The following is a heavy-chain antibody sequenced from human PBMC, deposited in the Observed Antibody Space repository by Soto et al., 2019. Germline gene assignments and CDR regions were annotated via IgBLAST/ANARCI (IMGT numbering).Heavy chain of an antibody. CDR3: ARDYDLEGLKTYSSSFDD. V-gene: IGHV1-69*13. J-gene: IGHJ4*02. CDR2: ILPIFGTA. D-gene: IGHD6-6*01. CDR1: GGTFSSYA. Sequence: ASVNFSCKASGGTFSSYAISWVRQAPVQGLEWMGGILPIFGTANYAQKFQCRVTITADESTSADYMDRSSRRYEDTAVNDGARDYDLEGLKTYSSSFDDWGQGTLVTVSS.